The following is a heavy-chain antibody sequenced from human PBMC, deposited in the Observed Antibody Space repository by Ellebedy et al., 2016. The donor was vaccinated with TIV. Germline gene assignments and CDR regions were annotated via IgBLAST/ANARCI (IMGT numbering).Heavy chain of an antibody. J-gene: IGHJ4*02. D-gene: IGHD4-17*01. CDR3: ARDFDYGDYYYFDY. V-gene: IGHV1-2*02. CDR1: GYTLTSYY. CDR2: INPNTGGT. Sequence: AASVKVSCKASGYTLTSYYIHWVRQAPGQRLEWLGWINPNTGGTKYAQRFQGRVIMTRDTSISTVYMELMRLRSDDTAVYYCARDFDYGDYYYFDYWGQGTLVTVSS.